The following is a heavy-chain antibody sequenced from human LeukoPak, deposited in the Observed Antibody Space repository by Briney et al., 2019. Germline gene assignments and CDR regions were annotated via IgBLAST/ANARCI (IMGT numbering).Heavy chain of an antibody. Sequence: PSQTLSLTCTVSGGSISSGSYYWSRIRQPAGKGLEWIGRVYTSGSTNYNPSLKSRVTISVDTSKNQFSLRLSSVTAADTAVYYCARVGPPDYYDSSGYRTAWGQGTLVTVSS. CDR2: VYTSGST. V-gene: IGHV4-61*02. CDR1: GGSISSGSYY. CDR3: ARVGPPDYYDSSGYRTA. J-gene: IGHJ5*02. D-gene: IGHD3-22*01.